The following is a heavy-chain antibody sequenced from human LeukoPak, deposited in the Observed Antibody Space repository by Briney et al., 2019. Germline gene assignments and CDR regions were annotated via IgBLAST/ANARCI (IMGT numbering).Heavy chain of an antibody. CDR2: IRYDGYKE. J-gene: IGHJ4*02. D-gene: IGHD3-22*01. V-gene: IGHV3-30*02. Sequence: PGGSLRLSCAASGFTLSEFGMHWVRQAPGEGLEWITFIRYDGYKEHYIDSVKGRFTTSRDNSKNTVSLQMSSLRAEDTAVYYCARNAHSFDSSGYYFHFWGQGTRVTVSS. CDR3: ARNAHSFDSSGYYFHF. CDR1: GFTLSEFG.